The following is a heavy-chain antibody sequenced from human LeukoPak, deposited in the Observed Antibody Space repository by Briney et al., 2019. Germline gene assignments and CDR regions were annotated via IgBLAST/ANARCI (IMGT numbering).Heavy chain of an antibody. Sequence: PSETLSLTCTVSGGSINSGGYYWSWIRQHPGKGLEWIGYIYYSGSTYYNPSLKSRVTISLDTSRTRFSLNLSSVTAADTAVYYCARMSETRNDYGDSDYFDYWGQGTLVTVSS. CDR1: GGSINSGGYY. J-gene: IGHJ4*02. CDR3: ARMSETRNDYGDSDYFDY. D-gene: IGHD4-17*01. CDR2: IYYSGST. V-gene: IGHV4-31*03.